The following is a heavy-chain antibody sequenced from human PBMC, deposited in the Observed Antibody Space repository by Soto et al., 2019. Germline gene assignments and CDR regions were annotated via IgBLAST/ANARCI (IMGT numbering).Heavy chain of an antibody. CDR3: AHRPRGYSSYFDY. CDR1: GFSLSTRGVG. D-gene: IGHD5-18*01. CDR2: LYWDDDE. Sequence: QITLKESGPTLVKPTQTLTLTCTFSGFSLSTRGVGVGWIRQPPGKALEWLALLYWDDDEGYRPSLKSRLTITKDTSKTQVVLTVTNMDPVDTATYYCAHRPRGYSSYFDYWGQGTLVTVSS. V-gene: IGHV2-5*02. J-gene: IGHJ4*02.